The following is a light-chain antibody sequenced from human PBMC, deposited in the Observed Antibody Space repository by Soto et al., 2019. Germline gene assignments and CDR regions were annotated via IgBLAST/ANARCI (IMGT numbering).Light chain of an antibody. Sequence: QSMVTQQPSASGALGQRVTISCTGSSSNIGAGYDVHWYQQFPGRAPRLLIFGNNNRPSGVPDRFSGSKSGTSASLDISGLQAEDEAEYYCQSFDTRLNSVVFGGGTKLTVL. CDR1: SSNIGAGYD. J-gene: IGLJ2*01. V-gene: IGLV1-40*01. CDR2: GNN. CDR3: QSFDTRLNSVV.